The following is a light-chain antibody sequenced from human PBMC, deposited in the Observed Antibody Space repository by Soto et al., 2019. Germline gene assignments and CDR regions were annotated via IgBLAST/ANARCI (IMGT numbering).Light chain of an antibody. CDR3: MQALQTPWT. Sequence: DIVMTQSPLSLPVTPGEPASISCRSSQSLLHSNGYNDLDWYLQKPGQSPQLLIYLGSNRASGVPGRFSGSGSGTDFTLKISRVEAEYVGVYYCMQALQTPWTFGQGTKVEIK. V-gene: IGKV2-28*01. CDR1: QSLLHSNGYND. CDR2: LGS. J-gene: IGKJ1*01.